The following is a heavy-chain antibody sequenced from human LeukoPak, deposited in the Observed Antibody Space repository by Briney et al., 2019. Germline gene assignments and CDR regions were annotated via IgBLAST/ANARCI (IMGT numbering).Heavy chain of an antibody. V-gene: IGHV1-3*01. D-gene: IGHD2-15*01. Sequence: ASEKVSCKASGYSFTDNAIHWLCHALGQRPEWVGWMNAGNGNTKHSQKFQGRITLIRDTSAAKAYMELSSLRHDDLAVYYRARGRGTSGSNRDFYYYYYMDVWGKGTTVTVSS. J-gene: IGHJ6*03. CDR2: MNAGNGNT. CDR3: ARGRGTSGSNRDFYYYYYMDV. CDR1: GYSFTDNA.